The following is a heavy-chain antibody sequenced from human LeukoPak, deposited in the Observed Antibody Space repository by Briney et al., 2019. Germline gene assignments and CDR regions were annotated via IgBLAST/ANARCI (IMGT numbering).Heavy chain of an antibody. CDR2: IKQDGSEK. V-gene: IGHV3-7*01. CDR1: GFTFRSFW. CDR3: ARVTLAYCGGDCPNPAFDY. Sequence: PGGSLKLSCAASGFTFRSFWMSWVRQAPGKGQEWVANIKQDGSEKYYVDSVMGRFTISRDNAKNSLSLQMNRLRAEDTALYYCARVTLAYCGGDCPNPAFDYWGQGTLVTVSS. J-gene: IGHJ4*02. D-gene: IGHD2-21*02.